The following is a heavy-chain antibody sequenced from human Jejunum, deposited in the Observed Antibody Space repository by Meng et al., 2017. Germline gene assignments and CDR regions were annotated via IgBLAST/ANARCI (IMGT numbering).Heavy chain of an antibody. D-gene: IGHD6-13*01. Sequence: QVQLVQSGAEVKQPGASVRVSCTASGYIFMDYYMHWARQVPGQGLEWMGGINPHNGDTSYAESVQGRVTMTRDTSTSTIYLYLTRMTTDDTAIYYCARERSGSNSWSNWGQGTLVTVSS. CDR1: GYIFMDYY. CDR3: ARERSGSNSWSN. CDR2: INPHNGDT. J-gene: IGHJ4*02. V-gene: IGHV1-2*02.